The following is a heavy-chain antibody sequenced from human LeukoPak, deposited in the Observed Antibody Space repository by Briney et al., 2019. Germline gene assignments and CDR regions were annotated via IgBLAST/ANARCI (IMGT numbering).Heavy chain of an antibody. Sequence: GASVKVSCKASGYTFTTYNINWVRQAPGQGLEWMGWISGYNGNTNYAQKLQGRVTMTTDTSTSTDYMELRRLRSDDTAVYYCASLKNYYDSSGYLVTDAFDIWGQGTMVTVSS. CDR3: ASLKNYYDSSGYLVTDAFDI. D-gene: IGHD3-22*01. J-gene: IGHJ3*02. CDR2: ISGYNGNT. CDR1: GYTFTTYN. V-gene: IGHV1-18*01.